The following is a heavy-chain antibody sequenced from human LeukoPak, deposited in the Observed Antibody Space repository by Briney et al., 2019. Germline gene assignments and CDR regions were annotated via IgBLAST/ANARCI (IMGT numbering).Heavy chain of an antibody. Sequence: PGETLSLTCTVSGGSISSSSYYWGWIRPPPGKVLEWIGSIYYSGSTCYDVSGQSRVTRSVDTSKNQSSLKLTSVTAADTAVYYCARHQAAAGVDYWGQGTLVTVSS. CDR3: ARHQAAAGVDY. CDR1: GGSISSSSYY. V-gene: IGHV4-39*01. CDR2: IYYSGST. D-gene: IGHD6-13*01. J-gene: IGHJ4*02.